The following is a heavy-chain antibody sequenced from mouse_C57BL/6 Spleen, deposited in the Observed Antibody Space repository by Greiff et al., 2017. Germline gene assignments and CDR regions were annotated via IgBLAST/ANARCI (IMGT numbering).Heavy chain of an antibody. CDR2: INPNNGGT. CDR3: ARSGVYDYDYYFDY. Sequence: DVQLQESGPELVKPGASVKIPCKASGYTFTDYNMDWVKQSHGKSLEWIGDINPNNGGTIYNQKFKGKATLTVDKSSSTAYMELRSLTSEDTAVYYCARSGVYDYDYYFDYWGQGTTLTVSS. V-gene: IGHV1-18*01. CDR1: GYTFTDYN. D-gene: IGHD2-4*01. J-gene: IGHJ2*01.